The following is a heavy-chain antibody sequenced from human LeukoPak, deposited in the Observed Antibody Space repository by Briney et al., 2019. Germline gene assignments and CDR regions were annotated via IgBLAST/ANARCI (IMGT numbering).Heavy chain of an antibody. CDR2: IIPFFGTT. J-gene: IGHJ3*02. V-gene: IGHV1-69*05. CDR3: ARGPNYGSGMGAFDI. Sequence: ASMKVSCKASGGTFSNYAINWVRQAPGQGLEWMGRIIPFFGTTNYAQNFQGRVTITTDESTSTAYMELTSLRSEDTAVYYCARGPNYGSGMGAFDIWGQGTMVSVSS. D-gene: IGHD3-10*01. CDR1: GGTFSNYA.